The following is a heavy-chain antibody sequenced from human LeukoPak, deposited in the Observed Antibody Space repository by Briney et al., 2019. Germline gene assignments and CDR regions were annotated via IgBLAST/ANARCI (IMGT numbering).Heavy chain of an antibody. V-gene: IGHV4-4*07. CDR3: ARVGMAVAESFFDY. Sequence: SETLSLTCTVSGGSISGYYWSWIRQTAGKGLEWIGSLYTSGSTNYNPSLKSRVTMSVDTSRNQFSLKLTSVTAADTAVYYCARVGMAVAESFFDYWGQGTLVTVSS. D-gene: IGHD6-19*01. J-gene: IGHJ4*02. CDR1: GGSISGYY. CDR2: LYTSGST.